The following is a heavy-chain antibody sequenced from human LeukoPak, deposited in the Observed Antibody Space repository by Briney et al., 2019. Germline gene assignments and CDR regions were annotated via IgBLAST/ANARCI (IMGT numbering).Heavy chain of an antibody. D-gene: IGHD3-10*01. V-gene: IGHV4-39*01. CDR3: ARIPRITMVQNWFDP. J-gene: IGHJ5*02. Sequence: SETLSLTCTVSGGSISSSSYYWGWIRQPPGKGLEWIGSIYYSGSTYYNPSLKSRVTISVDTSKNQFSLKLSSVTAADTAVYYCARIPRITMVQNWFDPWGQGTLVTVSS. CDR1: GGSISSSSYY. CDR2: IYYSGST.